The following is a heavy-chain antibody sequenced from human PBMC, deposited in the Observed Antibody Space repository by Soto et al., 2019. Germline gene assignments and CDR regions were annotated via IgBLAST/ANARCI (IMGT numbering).Heavy chain of an antibody. CDR1: GYTFTSYD. V-gene: IGHV1-8*01. CDR3: ARVSPLYYYYYYGMDV. CDR2: MNPNSGNT. J-gene: IGHJ6*02. Sequence: ASVKVSCKASGYTFTSYDINRVRQATGQGLEWMGWMNPNSGNTGYAQKFQGRVTMTRNTSISTAYMELSSLRSEDTAVYYCARVSPLYYYYYYGMDVWGQGTTVTV. D-gene: IGHD2-2*01.